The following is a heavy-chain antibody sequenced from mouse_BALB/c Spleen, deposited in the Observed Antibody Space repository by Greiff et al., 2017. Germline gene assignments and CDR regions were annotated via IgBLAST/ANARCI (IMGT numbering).Heavy chain of an antibody. CDR3: ARWDGSGYDY. D-gene: IGHD3-2*01. CDR2: ISYSGST. J-gene: IGHJ2*01. Sequence: EVHLVESGPGLVKPSQSLSLTCTVTGYSITSDYAWNWIRQFPGNKLEWMGYISYSGSTSYNPSLKSRISITRDTSKNQFFLQLNSVTTEDTATYYCARWDGSGYDYWGQGTTLTVSS. V-gene: IGHV3-2*02. CDR1: GYSITSDYA.